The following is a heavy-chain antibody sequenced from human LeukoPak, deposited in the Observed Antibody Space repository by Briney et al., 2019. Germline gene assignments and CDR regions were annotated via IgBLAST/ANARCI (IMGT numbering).Heavy chain of an antibody. CDR2: ISYDGSNK. D-gene: IGHD4-17*01. CDR3: ARDRATVTTFSYFDY. Sequence: GGSLRLSCAASGFTFSSYAMHWVRQAPGKGLEWVAVISYDGSNKYYADSVKGRFTISRDNSKNTLYLQMNSLRAEDTAVYYCARDRATVTTFSYFDYWGQGTLVTVSS. V-gene: IGHV3-30*04. CDR1: GFTFSSYA. J-gene: IGHJ4*02.